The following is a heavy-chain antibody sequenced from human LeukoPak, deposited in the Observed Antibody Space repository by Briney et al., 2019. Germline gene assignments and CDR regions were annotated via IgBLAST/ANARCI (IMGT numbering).Heavy chain of an antibody. CDR1: GYTFTGYY. J-gene: IGHJ4*02. CDR3: ARDHSSYYYDSSGYYFDY. Sequence: SVKVSCKASGYTFTGYYMHWVRQAPGQGLEWMGWINPDSGGTHYAQKFQGRVTMTRDTSISTAYMELSRLRSDDTAVYYCARDHSSYYYDSSGYYFDYWGQGTLVTVSS. V-gene: IGHV1-2*02. CDR2: INPDSGGT. D-gene: IGHD3-22*01.